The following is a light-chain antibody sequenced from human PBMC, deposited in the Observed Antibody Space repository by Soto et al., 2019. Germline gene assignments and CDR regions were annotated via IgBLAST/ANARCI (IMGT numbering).Light chain of an antibody. CDR3: EQYNNWFSIT. CDR1: QSVRSK. V-gene: IGKV3-15*01. Sequence: NVTTHCPAPLSVSPGDRATLPCRTSQSVRSKGAGYQQNPGQAPSLVIDDTYIRATGIPARFSGSGFGTEFTLTISSREHEDFAVYYCEQYNNWFSITFGQGTRLEI. CDR2: DTY. J-gene: IGKJ5*01.